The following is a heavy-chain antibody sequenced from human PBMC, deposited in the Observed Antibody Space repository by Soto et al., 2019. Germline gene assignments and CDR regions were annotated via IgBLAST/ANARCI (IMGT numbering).Heavy chain of an antibody. Sequence: PGGSLRLSCAASGFTFSSYGMHWVRQAPGKGLEWVAVIWYDGSNKYYADSVKGRFTISRDNSKNTLYLQMNSLRAEDTVVFYCARDTSNYYYYGMDVWGQGTTVTVSS. CDR3: ARDTSNYYYYGMDV. V-gene: IGHV3-33*01. CDR1: GFTFSSYG. D-gene: IGHD2-2*01. CDR2: IWYDGSNK. J-gene: IGHJ6*02.